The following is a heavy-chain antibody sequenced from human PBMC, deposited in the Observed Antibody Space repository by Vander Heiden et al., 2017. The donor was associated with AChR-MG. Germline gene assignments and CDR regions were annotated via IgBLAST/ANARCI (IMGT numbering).Heavy chain of an antibody. V-gene: IGHV4-34*01. Sequence: QVQLQQWGAGLLKPSEPLSLTCAVYGGSFRGYYWSWIRQPPGKGLEWIGEINHSGSTNYNPSLKSRVTISVDTSKNQFSLKLSSVTAADTAVYYCARVTRRNGQRHRSFYYGMDVWGQGTTVTVSS. J-gene: IGHJ6*02. CDR3: ARVTRRNGQRHRSFYYGMDV. D-gene: IGHD6-25*01. CDR2: INHSGST. CDR1: GGSFRGYY.